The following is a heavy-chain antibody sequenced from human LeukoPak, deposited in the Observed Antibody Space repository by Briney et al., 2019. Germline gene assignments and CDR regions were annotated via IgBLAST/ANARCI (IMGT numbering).Heavy chain of an antibody. V-gene: IGHV3-74*01. Sequence: GGSLRLSCAASGVTFSSYWMHWVRQAPGKGLVWVSRISGDGSRTDCADSVKGRFTISRDNAKNTLYLQMSSLRAEDTAVYYCAQQWLGPFDYWGQGTLVTVSS. CDR2: ISGDGSRT. CDR3: AQQWLGPFDY. D-gene: IGHD6-19*01. J-gene: IGHJ4*02. CDR1: GVTFSSYW.